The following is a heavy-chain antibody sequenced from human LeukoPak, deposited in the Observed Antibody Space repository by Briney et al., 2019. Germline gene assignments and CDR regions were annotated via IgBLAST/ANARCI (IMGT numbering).Heavy chain of an antibody. CDR3: AKEIVVVPASGSAFDI. V-gene: IGHV3-23*01. CDR2: ISGSGGSI. D-gene: IGHD2-2*01. J-gene: IGHJ3*02. Sequence: PGGSLRLSCAASGFTFSSYSMNWVRQAPGKGLEWVSAISGSGGSIYYADSVKGRFTISRDNSKNTLYLQMNSLRAEDTAVYYCAKEIVVVPASGSAFDIWGQGTMVTVSS. CDR1: GFTFSSYS.